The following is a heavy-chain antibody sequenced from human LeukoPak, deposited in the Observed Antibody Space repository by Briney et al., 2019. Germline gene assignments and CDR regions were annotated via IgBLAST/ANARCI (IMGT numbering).Heavy chain of an antibody. CDR1: GFTFSSYS. CDR3: ARGPLPDY. CDR2: ISSSSSSI. V-gene: IGHV3-21*01. Sequence: GSLSLSCAASGFTFSSYSMNWVRQAPGKGLEWVSSISSSSSSIYYADSVKGRFTISRDNAKNSLSLQMNSLRAEDTAVYYCARGPLPDYWGQGTLVTVSS. J-gene: IGHJ4*02.